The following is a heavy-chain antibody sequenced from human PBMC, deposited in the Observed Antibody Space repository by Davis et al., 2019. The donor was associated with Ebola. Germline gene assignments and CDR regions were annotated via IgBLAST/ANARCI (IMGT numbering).Heavy chain of an antibody. J-gene: IGHJ6*02. CDR1: GGSISSGGYY. CDR3: ARDGWSYYGMDV. CDR2: NYYSGST. Sequence: MPSETLSLTCTVSGGSISSGGYYWSWIRQHPGKGLEWIGYNYYSGSTYYNPSLKSRVTISVDTSKNQFSLKLSSVTAADTAVYYCARDGWSYYGMDVWGQGTTVTVSS. D-gene: IGHD3-10*01. V-gene: IGHV4-31*03.